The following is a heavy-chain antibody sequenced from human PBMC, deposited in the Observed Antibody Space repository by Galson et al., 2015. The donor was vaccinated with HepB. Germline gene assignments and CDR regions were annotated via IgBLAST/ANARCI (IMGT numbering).Heavy chain of an antibody. CDR1: GFTFSTYE. D-gene: IGHD4-23*01. CDR2: ISSSGSTI. Sequence: SLRLSCAASGFTFSTYEMNWVRQAPGKGLEWVSYISSSGSTIYQADSVKGRFTISRDNAKNSLYLQVNSLRAEDTAVYYCAREWERAVVTGGYYYYGMDVWGQGTTVTVSS. J-gene: IGHJ6*02. V-gene: IGHV3-48*03. CDR3: AREWERAVVTGGYYYYGMDV.